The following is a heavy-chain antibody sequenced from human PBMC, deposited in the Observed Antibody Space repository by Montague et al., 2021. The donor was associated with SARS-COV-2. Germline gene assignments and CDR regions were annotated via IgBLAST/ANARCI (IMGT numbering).Heavy chain of an antibody. J-gene: IGHJ4*02. CDR3: ARISVGRKYYFDF. D-gene: IGHD2-15*01. Sequence: NDYPQSVKSRITIDPHTSKHQFPLHLNSVTPEDTAVYYCARISVGRKYYFDFWGQGTLVTVSS. V-gene: IGHV6-1*01. CDR2: N.